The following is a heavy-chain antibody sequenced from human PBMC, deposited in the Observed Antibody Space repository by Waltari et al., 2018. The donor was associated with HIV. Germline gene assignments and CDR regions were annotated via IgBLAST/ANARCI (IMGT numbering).Heavy chain of an antibody. CDR2: IYYNGNT. V-gene: IGHV4-59*01. J-gene: IGHJ3*02. CDR1: GGSISDYY. Sequence: QVQLQESGPGLVKPSETLSLTCTVSGGSISDYYWSWIRQRPGKGLELIGYIYYNGNTNYNPSLKSRVTISMGTSRNHFSLQLSSVTAADTAVYYCARTYSGSYPRGYAFNIWGQGTMVTVSS. D-gene: IGHD1-26*01. CDR3: ARTYSGSYPRGYAFNI.